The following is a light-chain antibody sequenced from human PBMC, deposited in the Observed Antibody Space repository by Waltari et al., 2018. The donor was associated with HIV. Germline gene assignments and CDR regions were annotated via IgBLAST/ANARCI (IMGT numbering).Light chain of an antibody. V-gene: IGLV1-40*01. CDR3: QSYDSSLSGSVV. Sequence: QSVLTQPPSVSGAPGQRVTISCTGSSSNIGAGYDVHWYQQLPGTAPKLLIYGTSQRPSGVPDRFSGSKSGTSASLAITGLQAEDEADYYCQSYDSSLSGSVVFGGGTKLTVL. CDR1: SSNIGAGYD. J-gene: IGLJ2*01. CDR2: GTS.